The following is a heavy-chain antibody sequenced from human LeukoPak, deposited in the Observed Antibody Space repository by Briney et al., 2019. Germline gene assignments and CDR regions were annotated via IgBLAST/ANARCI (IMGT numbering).Heavy chain of an antibody. CDR1: GGSISSSSYY. V-gene: IGHV4-39*01. D-gene: IGHD5-18*01. CDR3: ASPVGYSYGHDAFDI. J-gene: IGHJ3*02. Sequence: ASETLSLTCTVSGGSISSSSYYWGWIRQPPGKGLEWIGSIYYSGSTYYNPSLKSRVTISVDTSKNQFSLKLSSVTAADPAVYYCASPVGYSYGHDAFDIWGQGTMVTVSS. CDR2: IYYSGST.